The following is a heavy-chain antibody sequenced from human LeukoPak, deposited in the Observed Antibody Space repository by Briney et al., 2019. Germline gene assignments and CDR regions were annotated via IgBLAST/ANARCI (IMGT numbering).Heavy chain of an antibody. Sequence: GGSLRLSCAASGFTVSSNYMSWVRQAPGKGLEWVSLISWDGGSTYYADSVKGRFTISRDNSKNSLYLQMNSLRTEDTALYYCAKGHSGSYYSGRDPFGYYGMDVWGQGTTVTVSS. CDR2: ISWDGGST. CDR3: AKGHSGSYYSGRDPFGYYGMDV. V-gene: IGHV3-43*01. J-gene: IGHJ6*02. D-gene: IGHD3-10*01. CDR1: GFTVSSNY.